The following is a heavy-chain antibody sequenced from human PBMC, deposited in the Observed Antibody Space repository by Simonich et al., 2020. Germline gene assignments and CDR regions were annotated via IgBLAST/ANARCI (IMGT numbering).Heavy chain of an antibody. CDR2: NNPNGGGT. Sequence: QVQLVQSGAEVKKPGASVKVSCKASGYTFTGYYMHWVRQAPGQGLDRSVGNNPNGGGTNYAQKFQGRVTMTRDTSISTAYMELSRLRSDETAVYYCARWPSIPASYGSGSYFDYWGQGTLVTVSS. CDR3: ARWPSIPASYGSGSYFDY. V-gene: IGHV1-2*02. J-gene: IGHJ4*02. D-gene: IGHD3-10*01. CDR1: GYTFTGYY.